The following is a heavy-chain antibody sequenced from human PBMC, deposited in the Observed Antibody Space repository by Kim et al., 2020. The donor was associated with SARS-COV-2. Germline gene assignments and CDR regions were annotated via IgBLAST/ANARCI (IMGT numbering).Heavy chain of an antibody. V-gene: IGHV4-34*01. Sequence: SLKSRVTISVDTSKNQFSLKLSSVTAADTAVYYCARGRRYDFWSGVAFDIWGQGTMVTVSS. J-gene: IGHJ3*02. CDR3: ARGRRYDFWSGVAFDI. D-gene: IGHD3-3*01.